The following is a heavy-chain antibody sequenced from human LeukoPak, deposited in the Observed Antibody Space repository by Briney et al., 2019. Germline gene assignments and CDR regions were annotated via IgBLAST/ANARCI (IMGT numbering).Heavy chain of an antibody. CDR2: VSISGST. V-gene: IGHV4-61*02. Sequence: NPSETLSLTCTVSGDSISSDISYWSWIRQPAGKELEWIGRVSISGSTNYNPSLKSRVTISVDTSKNQFSLKLSSVTAADTAVYYCARAGLLWFGELPGYYFDYWGQGTLVTVSS. CDR3: ARAGLLWFGELPGYYFDY. J-gene: IGHJ4*02. CDR1: GDSISSDISY. D-gene: IGHD3-10*01.